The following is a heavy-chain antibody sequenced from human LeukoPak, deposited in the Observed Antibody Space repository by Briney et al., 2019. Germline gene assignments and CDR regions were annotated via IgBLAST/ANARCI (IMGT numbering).Heavy chain of an antibody. V-gene: IGHV3-7*01. CDR3: ARDGTAPGLYFAL. J-gene: IGHJ4*01. D-gene: IGHD6-13*01. CDR1: GFTFNNYW. Sequence: PGGSLRLSCAVSGFTFNNYWMNWVRQAPGKGLEWVASIRQDGNEKSYVDSLKGRFTISRDNANNYLYLQMLSLRAEDTAVYYCARDGTAPGLYFALWGQGTRVTVSS. CDR2: IRQDGNEK.